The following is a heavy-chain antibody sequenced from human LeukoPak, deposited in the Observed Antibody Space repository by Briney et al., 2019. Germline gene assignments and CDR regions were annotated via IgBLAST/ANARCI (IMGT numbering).Heavy chain of an antibody. CDR2: IYTSGST. D-gene: IGHD3-9*01. V-gene: IGHV4-4*07. CDR3: AGGRYFDWLFGFDP. CDR1: GGSISSYY. J-gene: IGHJ5*02. Sequence: SETLSLTCTVSGGSISSYYWSWIRQPAGKGLEWIGRIYTSGSTNYNPSLKSRVTMSVDTSKNQFSLKLSSVTAADTAVYYCAGGRYFDWLFGFDPWGQGTLVTVSS.